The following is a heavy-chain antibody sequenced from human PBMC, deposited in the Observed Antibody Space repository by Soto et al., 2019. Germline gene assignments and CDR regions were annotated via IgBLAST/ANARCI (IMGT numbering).Heavy chain of an antibody. CDR2: IKQDGSET. V-gene: IGHV3-7*03. CDR3: ARGSLRNNDDYFDL. D-gene: IGHD2-8*01. Sequence: VGSLRLSCAASGFTFSNFWMSWVRQAPGKGLEWVANIKQDGSETQYVDSAKGRFTISRDNGKNSLYPQMNTLRAEDTAVYYCARGSLRNNDDYFDLWDQVTLLTGSS. CDR1: GFTFSNFW. J-gene: IGHJ4*02.